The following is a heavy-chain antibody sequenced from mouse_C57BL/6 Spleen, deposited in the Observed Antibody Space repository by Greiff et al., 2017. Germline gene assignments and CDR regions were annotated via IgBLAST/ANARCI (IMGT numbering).Heavy chain of an antibody. J-gene: IGHJ4*01. CDR3: ARSSNWDVGAMDY. D-gene: IGHD4-1*02. CDR1: GYTFPSYW. CDR2: INPSSGYT. Sequence: VKLMESGAELAKPGASVKLSCKASGYTFPSYWMHWVKQRPGQGLEWIGYINPSSGYTKYNQKFKDKATLTADKSSSTAYMQLSSLTYEDSAVYYCARSSNWDVGAMDYWGQGTSVTVSS. V-gene: IGHV1-7*01.